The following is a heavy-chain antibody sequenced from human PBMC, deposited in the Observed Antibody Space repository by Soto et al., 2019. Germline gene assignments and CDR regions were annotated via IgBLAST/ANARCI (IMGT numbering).Heavy chain of an antibody. V-gene: IGHV4-59*12. J-gene: IGHJ4*02. D-gene: IGHD1-20*01. CDR1: GGSISSYY. Sequence: SETLSLTCTVSGGSISSYYWSWIRQPPGKGLEWIGYIYYTGSTNYNPSLKSRVTISVDTSKNQFSLKLTSVTAADTAVYYCAKPPDYSWNDYWGQGNLVTASS. CDR2: IYYTGST. CDR3: AKPPDYSWNDY.